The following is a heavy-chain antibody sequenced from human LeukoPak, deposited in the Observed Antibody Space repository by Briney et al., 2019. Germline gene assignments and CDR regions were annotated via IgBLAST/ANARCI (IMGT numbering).Heavy chain of an antibody. CDR3: ARLYYDFWSGYVFDY. CDR1: GYSFTSYW. V-gene: IGHV5-51*01. Sequence: GESLKISCKGSGYSFTSYWIGWVRQMPGKGLEWMGIIYPGDSDTRYSPSFQGQVTISADKSISTAYLQWSGLKASDTAMYYCARLYYDFWSGYVFDYWGQGTLATVSS. J-gene: IGHJ4*02. CDR2: IYPGDSDT. D-gene: IGHD3-3*01.